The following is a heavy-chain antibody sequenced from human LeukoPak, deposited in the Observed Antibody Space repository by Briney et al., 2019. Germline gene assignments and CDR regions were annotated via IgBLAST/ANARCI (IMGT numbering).Heavy chain of an antibody. CDR3: ARDRYHYYFDY. CDR2: IIPIFGTA. D-gene: IGHD3-9*01. J-gene: IGHJ4*02. Sequence: ASVKVSCKASGGIFSSYAISWVRQAPGQGLEWMGGIIPIFGTANYAQKFQGRVTITADESTSTAYMELSSLRSEDTAVYYCARDRYHYYFDYWGQGTLVTVSS. CDR1: GGIFSSYA. V-gene: IGHV1-69*01.